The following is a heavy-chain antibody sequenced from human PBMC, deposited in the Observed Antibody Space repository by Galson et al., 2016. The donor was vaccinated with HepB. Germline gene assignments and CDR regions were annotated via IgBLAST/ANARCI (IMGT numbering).Heavy chain of an antibody. CDR1: GGPISSYY. D-gene: IGHD5/OR15-5a*01. V-gene: IGHV4-59*01. CDR2: IYYSGST. J-gene: IGHJ3*01. CDR3: ARVFYSVIDAFDL. Sequence: ETLSLTCTVSGGPISSYYWSWIRQPPGKGLEWIGYIYYSGSTNYNPSLKSRVTISVDTSKNQFSLSLTSVTEADTAVYYCARVFYSVIDAFDLWGQGTMVTVSS.